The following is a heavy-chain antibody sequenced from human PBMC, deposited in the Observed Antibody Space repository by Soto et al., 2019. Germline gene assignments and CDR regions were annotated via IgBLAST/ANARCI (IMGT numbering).Heavy chain of an antibody. CDR1: GFTFTRYW. CDR2: INGDGSNT. V-gene: IGHV3-74*01. Sequence: EVQLVESGGTLVQPGGSLRLSCAATGFTFTRYWMHWFRQAPGKGLVCVSRINGDGSNTFYADSVKGRLTISRDNAKNTVYLQMNSLRADDTAVYYCARGIMSRYGMEVSGQGTTVTVSS. D-gene: IGHD2-8*01. CDR3: ARGIMSRYGMEV. J-gene: IGHJ6*02.